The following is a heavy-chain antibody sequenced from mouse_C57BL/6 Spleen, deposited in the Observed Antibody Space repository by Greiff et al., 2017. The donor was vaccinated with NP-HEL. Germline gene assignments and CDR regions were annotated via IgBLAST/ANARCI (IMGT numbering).Heavy chain of an antibody. CDR2: INYDGSST. D-gene: IGHD1-1*01. V-gene: IGHV5-16*01. Sequence: EVQLVESEGGLVQPGSSMKLSCTASGFTFSDYYMAWVRQVPEKGLEWVANINYDGSSTYYLDSLKSRFIISRDNAKNILYLQMSSLKSEDTATYYCARALLRYAMDYWGQGTSVTVSS. J-gene: IGHJ4*01. CDR1: GFTFSDYY. CDR3: ARALLRYAMDY.